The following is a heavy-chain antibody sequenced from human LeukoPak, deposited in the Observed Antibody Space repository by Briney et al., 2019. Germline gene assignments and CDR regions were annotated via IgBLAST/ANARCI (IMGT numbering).Heavy chain of an antibody. CDR3: ARDRSMILPKKPFDY. V-gene: IGHV1-18*01. CDR1: GYTFTSYG. J-gene: IGHJ4*02. CDR2: ISAYNGNT. D-gene: IGHD3-22*01. Sequence: GASVKVSCKASGYTFTSYGISWVRQAPGQGLEWMGWISAYNGNTNYAQKLQGRVTMTTDTSTSTAYMELRSLRSDDTAVYYCARDRSMILPKKPFDYWGQGTLVTVSS.